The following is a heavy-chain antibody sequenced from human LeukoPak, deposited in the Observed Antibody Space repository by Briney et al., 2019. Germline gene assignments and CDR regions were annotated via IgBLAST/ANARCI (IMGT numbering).Heavy chain of an antibody. CDR3: AGTGYSSGWYEGNAFDI. Sequence: SETLSLTCTVSGYSISSGYYWGWIRQPPGKGLEWIGSIYHSGSTYYNPSLKSRVTISVDTSKNQFSLKLSSVTAADTAVYYCAGTGYSSGWYEGNAFDIWGQGTMVTVSS. CDR2: IYHSGST. CDR1: GYSISSGYY. J-gene: IGHJ3*02. D-gene: IGHD6-19*01. V-gene: IGHV4-38-2*02.